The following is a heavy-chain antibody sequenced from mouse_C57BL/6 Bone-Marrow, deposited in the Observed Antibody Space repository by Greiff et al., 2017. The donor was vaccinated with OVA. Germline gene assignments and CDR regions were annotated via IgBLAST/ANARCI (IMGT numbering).Heavy chain of an antibody. V-gene: IGHV1-74*01. Sequence: QVQLQQPGAELVKPGASVKVSCKASGYTFTSYWMHWVKQRPGQGLEWIGRIHPSDSDTNYNQKFKGKATLTVDKSSSTAYMQLSSLTSEYSAVYYCAGFTTVVADFDVWGTGTTVTVSS. CDR2: IHPSDSDT. J-gene: IGHJ1*03. CDR1: GYTFTSYW. CDR3: AGFTTVVADFDV. D-gene: IGHD1-1*01.